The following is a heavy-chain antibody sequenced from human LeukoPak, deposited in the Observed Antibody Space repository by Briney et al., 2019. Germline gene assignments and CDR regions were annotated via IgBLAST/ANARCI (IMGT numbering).Heavy chain of an antibody. J-gene: IGHJ5*02. V-gene: IGHV4-34*01. Sequence: SETLSLTCAVYGGSFSGYYWSWIRQPPGKGLEWIGEINHSGSTNYNPSLKSRDTISVDTSKNQFSLKLSSVTAADTAVYYCARCTTIFVWFDHWGQGTLVTVSS. CDR1: GGSFSGYY. CDR2: INHSGST. D-gene: IGHD3-3*01. CDR3: ARCTTIFVWFDH.